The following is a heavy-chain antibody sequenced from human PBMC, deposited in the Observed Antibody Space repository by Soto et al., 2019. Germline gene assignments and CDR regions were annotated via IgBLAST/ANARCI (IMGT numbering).Heavy chain of an antibody. D-gene: IGHD6-19*01. CDR2: ISGSGGST. V-gene: IGHV3-23*01. Sequence: EVQLLESGGGLVQPGVSLRLSCAASGFTFSSYAMSWVRQAPGKGLEWVSAISGSGGSTYYADSVKGRFTISRDNSKNTLYRKMNSLRAEDTAVYYCAKDTGRLEVAGFVYWGQGTLVTVS. J-gene: IGHJ4*02. CDR3: AKDTGRLEVAGFVY. CDR1: GFTFSSYA.